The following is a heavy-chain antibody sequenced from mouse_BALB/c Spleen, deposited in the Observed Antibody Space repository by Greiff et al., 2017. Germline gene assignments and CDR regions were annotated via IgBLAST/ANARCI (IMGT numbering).Heavy chain of an antibody. CDR2: ISYSGST. D-gene: IGHD2-4*01. CDR3: ARSDYDYDGGYFDY. V-gene: IGHV3-2*02. Sequence: EVKLVESGPGLVKPSQSLSLTCTVTGYSITSDYAWNWIRQFPGNKLEWMGYISYSGSTSYNPSLKSRISITRDTSKNQFFLQLNSVTTEDTATYYCARSDYDYDGGYFDYWGQGTTLTVSS. J-gene: IGHJ2*01. CDR1: GYSITSDYA.